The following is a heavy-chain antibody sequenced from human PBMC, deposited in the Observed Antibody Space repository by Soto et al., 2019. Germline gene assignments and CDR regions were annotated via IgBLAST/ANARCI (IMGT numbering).Heavy chain of an antibody. CDR2: IYYSGST. CDR1: GGSVSSGSYY. Sequence: SETLSLTCTVSGGSVSSGSYYWSWIRQPPGKGLEWIGYIYYSGSTNYNPSLKSRVTISIDTSKNQFSLKLSSVTAADTAVYYCAREHAYYDFWSGYYTYYYYGMDVWGQGTTVTVSS. V-gene: IGHV4-61*01. CDR3: AREHAYYDFWSGYYTYYYYGMDV. J-gene: IGHJ6*02. D-gene: IGHD3-3*01.